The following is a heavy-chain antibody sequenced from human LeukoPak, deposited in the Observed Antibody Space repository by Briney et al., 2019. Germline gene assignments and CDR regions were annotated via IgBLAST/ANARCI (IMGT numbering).Heavy chain of an antibody. J-gene: IGHJ6*02. CDR2: ISSSGSTI. V-gene: IGHV3-48*03. CDR1: GFTFSSYE. Sequence: GGSLRLSCAASGFTFSSYEMNWVRQAPGKGLEWVSYISSSGSTIYYADSVKGRFTISRDNAKNSLYLQMNSLRAEDTAVYYCASRQAPYCSSTSCYWSYYYGMDVWGQGTTATVSS. D-gene: IGHD2-2*01. CDR3: ASRQAPYCSSTSCYWSYYYGMDV.